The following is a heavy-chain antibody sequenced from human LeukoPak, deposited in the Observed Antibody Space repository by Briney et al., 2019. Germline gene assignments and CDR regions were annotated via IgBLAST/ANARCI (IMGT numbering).Heavy chain of an antibody. CDR3: AKNIALTGEFDS. Sequence: ASVKVSCKASGYTFTSYDVNWFRQATGQGLEWMGWMNPNSGNTGYAQKFQGRVSLTRDTSISTAYMELSSLRSEDTAVYYCAKNIALTGEFDSWGQGTLVTVSS. CDR2: MNPNSGNT. CDR1: GYTFTSYD. D-gene: IGHD7-27*01. V-gene: IGHV1-8*01. J-gene: IGHJ4*02.